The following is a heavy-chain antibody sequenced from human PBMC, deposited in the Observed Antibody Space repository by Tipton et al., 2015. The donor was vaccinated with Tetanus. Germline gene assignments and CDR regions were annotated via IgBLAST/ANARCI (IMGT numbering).Heavy chain of an antibody. Sequence: TLSLTCTVSGGSVRSGDFSWNWIRQPPGKGLEWLAYVSYSGRTNSNPSLKSRVTMSVDTSKNQFSLNLTSVTAADTAVYYCARDQGGGRVARLNWFDPWGQGTLVTVSS. D-gene: IGHD3-16*01. J-gene: IGHJ5*02. CDR2: VSYSGRT. V-gene: IGHV4-61*08. CDR1: GGSVRSGDFS. CDR3: ARDQGGGRVARLNWFDP.